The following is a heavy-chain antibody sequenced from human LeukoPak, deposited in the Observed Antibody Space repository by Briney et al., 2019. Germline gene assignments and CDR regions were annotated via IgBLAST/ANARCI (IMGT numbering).Heavy chain of an antibody. V-gene: IGHV4-59*11. CDR1: GGSISSHF. D-gene: IGHD5-18*01. CDR2: IYYSGST. CDR3: ARGERGYSYGLSFPHYYMDV. Sequence: SETLSLTCTVSGGSISSHFWSWIRQPPGKGLEWIGYIYYSGSTNYNPSLKSRVTISVDTSKNQFSLKLSSVTAADTAVYYCARGERGYSYGLSFPHYYMDVWGKGTTVTVSS. J-gene: IGHJ6*03.